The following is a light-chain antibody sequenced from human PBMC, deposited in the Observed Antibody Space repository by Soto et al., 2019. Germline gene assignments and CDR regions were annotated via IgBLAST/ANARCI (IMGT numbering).Light chain of an antibody. J-gene: IGLJ1*01. V-gene: IGLV2-8*01. CDR3: RSFARNTTYV. CDR2: EVT. Sequence: QSVLTQPPSASGSPGQPFTFSCTVTSSDVGGYNYVSCYQQHPVKTPKLMLYEVTKRPSGVPDRFSGSQSGTTASLTFSVLQDEDEAHYSCRSFARNTTYVFANETKVTVL. CDR1: SSDVGGYNY.